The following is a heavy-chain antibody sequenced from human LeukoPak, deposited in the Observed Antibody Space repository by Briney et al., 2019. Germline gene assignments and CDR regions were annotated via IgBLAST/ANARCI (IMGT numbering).Heavy chain of an antibody. CDR3: VREGLGPSFSAWFDP. D-gene: IGHD3/OR15-3a*01. V-gene: IGHV3-30*03. Sequence: PGGSLRLSCSASGFTFRNYGIHWVRQASGKGLEWVIVVSRDGGTKYYSDSVKGRFTISRDNSENTLYLQMNSLRPEDTAVYYCVREGLGPSFSAWFDPWGHGTLVTVSS. CDR1: GFTFRNYG. CDR2: VSRDGGTK. J-gene: IGHJ5*02.